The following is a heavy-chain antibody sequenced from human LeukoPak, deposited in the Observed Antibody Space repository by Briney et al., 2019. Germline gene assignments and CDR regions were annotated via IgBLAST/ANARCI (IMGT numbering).Heavy chain of an antibody. CDR1: GFTFSSYA. CDR2: ISYDGSNK. D-gene: IGHD2-2*01. V-gene: IGHV3-30-3*01. CDR3: ARGPRGYCSSTSCPTEY. J-gene: IGHJ4*02. Sequence: PGRSLRLSCAASGFTFSSYAMHWVRQAPGKGLEWVAVISYDGSNKYYADSVKGRFTISRDNSKNTLYLQMNSLRAEDTAVYCCARGPRGYCSSTSCPTEYWGQGTLVTVSS.